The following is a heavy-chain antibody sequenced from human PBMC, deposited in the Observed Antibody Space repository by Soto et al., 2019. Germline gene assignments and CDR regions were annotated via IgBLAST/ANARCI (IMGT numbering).Heavy chain of an antibody. V-gene: IGHV3-30-3*01. D-gene: IGHD1-26*01. CDR1: GFTFSSYA. J-gene: IGHJ6*02. Sequence: GGSLRLSCAASGFTFSSYAMHWVRQAPGKGLEWVAVISYDGSNKYYADSVKGRFTISRDNSKNTLYLQMNSLRAEDTAVYYCARDPWELLHGGKYGMDVWGQGTTVTVSS. CDR2: ISYDGSNK. CDR3: ARDPWELLHGGKYGMDV.